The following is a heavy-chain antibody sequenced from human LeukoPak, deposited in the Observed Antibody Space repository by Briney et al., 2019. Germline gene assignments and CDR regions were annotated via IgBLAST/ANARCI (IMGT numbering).Heavy chain of an antibody. CDR2: MHPNSGNT. CDR3: ARRMNYDSRVFQH. D-gene: IGHD3-22*01. V-gene: IGHV1-8*01. Sequence: ASVKVSCKASGYTFTSYDINWVRQATGQGLEWMGWMHPNSGNTGYAQKFQGRVTMTRNTSINTAYMELSSLTSEDTAVYYCARRMNYDSRVFQHWGQGTLVTVSS. CDR1: GYTFTSYD. J-gene: IGHJ1*01.